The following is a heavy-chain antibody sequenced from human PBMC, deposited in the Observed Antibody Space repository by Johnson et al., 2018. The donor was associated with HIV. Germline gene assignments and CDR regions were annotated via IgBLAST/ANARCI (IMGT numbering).Heavy chain of an antibody. D-gene: IGHD6-13*01. V-gene: IGHV3-7*01. CDR2: IKQDGSEK. J-gene: IGHJ3*02. CDR3: AREGEGYSSSWYDAFDI. CDR1: GFTFSTYW. Sequence: VQLVESGGGLVQPGGSLRLSCAASGFTFSTYWMSWVRQAPGKGLEWVASIKQDGSEKSYVDSVKGRFTISRDNAKNSLYVQMSSLRAEDTAVYYCAREGEGYSSSWYDAFDIWGQGTMVTVSS.